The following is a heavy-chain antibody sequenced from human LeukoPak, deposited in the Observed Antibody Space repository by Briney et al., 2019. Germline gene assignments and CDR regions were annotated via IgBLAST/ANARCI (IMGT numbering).Heavy chain of an antibody. CDR3: VRDGDYYDSGGYGNI. J-gene: IGHJ4*02. Sequence: SETLSLTCSVSGGSIDSGIYSWSWIRQPPGKGLEWIGYIFHTGSTSYNPSPKSRVTISVDRSKNQFSLKLSSVTAADTAMYYCVRDGDYYDSGGYGNIWGQGTLVTVSS. V-gene: IGHV4-30-2*01. D-gene: IGHD3-22*01. CDR2: IFHTGST. CDR1: GGSIDSGIYS.